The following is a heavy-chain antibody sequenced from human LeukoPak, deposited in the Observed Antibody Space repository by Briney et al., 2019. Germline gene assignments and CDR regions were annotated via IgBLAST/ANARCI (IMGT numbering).Heavy chain of an antibody. CDR3: MRDGPSWGLL. V-gene: IGHV4-4*07. J-gene: IGHJ4*02. CDR2: FSTSGIA. Sequence: SETLSLTCTVSGGSISTYYWTWIRQPAGKGLEWIGRFSTSGIANYNPSLKIRVTMSLDTSNNQFFLNLNSVTAADTAVYYCMRDGPSWGLLWGQGALVTVSS. CDR1: GGSISTYY. D-gene: IGHD7-27*01.